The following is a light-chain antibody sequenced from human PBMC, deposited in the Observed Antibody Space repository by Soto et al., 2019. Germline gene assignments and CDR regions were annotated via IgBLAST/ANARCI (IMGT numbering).Light chain of an antibody. CDR2: GAS. V-gene: IGKV3-20*01. Sequence: EIVLTQSPGTLSLSPGERATLSCRASQSVSSNYLAWYQQRPGQAPRLLIYGASSTAIGTPDRFSGSGSGTDCTLTIRRLEPEDSAVYYCQQYSNSPRTFGQGTKVEI. CDR3: QQYSNSPRT. J-gene: IGKJ1*01. CDR1: QSVSSNY.